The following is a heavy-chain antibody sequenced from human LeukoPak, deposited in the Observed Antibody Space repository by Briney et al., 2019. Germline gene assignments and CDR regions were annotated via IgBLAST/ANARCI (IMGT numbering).Heavy chain of an antibody. CDR1: GGSISSYY. CDR3: ARGRGYDFDY. CDR2: IYYSGST. D-gene: IGHD5-12*01. Sequence: SETLSLTCTVSGGSISSYYWSWIRQPPGKGLEWIGYIYYSGSTYYNPSLKSRVTISVDTSKNQFSLKLSSVTAADTAVYYCARGRGYDFDYWGQGTLVTVSS. J-gene: IGHJ4*02. V-gene: IGHV4-59*12.